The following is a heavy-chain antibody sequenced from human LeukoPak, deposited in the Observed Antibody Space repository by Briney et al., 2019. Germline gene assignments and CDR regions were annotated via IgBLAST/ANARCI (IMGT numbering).Heavy chain of an antibody. D-gene: IGHD1-26*01. CDR3: AIIVGASNWFDP. CDR2: ISAYNGNT. J-gene: IGHJ5*02. V-gene: IGHV1-18*01. CDR1: GYTFTSYG. Sequence: ASVKVSCKASGYTFTSYGISWVRQAPGQGLEWMGWISAYNGNTNYAQKLQGRVTMTTDTSTSTASMELRSLRSDDTAVYYCAIIVGASNWFDPWGQGTLVTVSS.